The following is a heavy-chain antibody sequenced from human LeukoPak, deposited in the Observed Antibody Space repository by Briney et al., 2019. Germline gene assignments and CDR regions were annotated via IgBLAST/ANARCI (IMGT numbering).Heavy chain of an antibody. Sequence: GGSLRLSCAASGFTFSSYGMHWVRQAPGKGLEWVALIRYDGSNKYYADSVKGRFTISRDNSKNTLYLQMNSLRAEDTAVYYCAKDSGYCSGGSCFYMDVWGKGTTVTVSS. V-gene: IGHV3-30*02. CDR1: GFTFSSYG. J-gene: IGHJ6*03. CDR3: AKDSGYCSGGSCFYMDV. CDR2: IRYDGSNK. D-gene: IGHD2-15*01.